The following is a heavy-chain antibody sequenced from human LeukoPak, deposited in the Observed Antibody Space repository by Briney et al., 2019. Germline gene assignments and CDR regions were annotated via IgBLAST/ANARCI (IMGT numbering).Heavy chain of an antibody. V-gene: IGHV3-72*01. CDR1: GFTFSDHY. J-gene: IGHJ4*01. CDR3: TKLARAPRDFDY. CDR2: SRDKGNSYTT. D-gene: IGHD3-10*01. Sequence: GGSLRLSCAASGFTFSDHYIDWVRQAPGKGLEWVGRSRDKGNSYTTAYAASVRGRFTISRDDTKNSLYLQMNSLKIEDTAVYYCTKLARAPRDFDYWGQGTLVTVSS.